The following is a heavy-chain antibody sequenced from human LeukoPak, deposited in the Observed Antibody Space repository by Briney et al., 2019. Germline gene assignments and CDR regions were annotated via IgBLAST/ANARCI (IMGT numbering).Heavy chain of an antibody. V-gene: IGHV1-18*01. D-gene: IGHD3-10*01. CDR2: ISAYNGNT. CDR1: GYTFTSYG. J-gene: IGHJ5*02. Sequence: ASVKVSCKASGYTFTSYGISWVRQAPGQGLEWMGWISAYNGNTNYAQKFQGRVTMTEDTSTDTAYMELSSLRSEDTAVYYCAGVYGSGSYQNWFDPWGQGTLVTVSS. CDR3: AGVYGSGSYQNWFDP.